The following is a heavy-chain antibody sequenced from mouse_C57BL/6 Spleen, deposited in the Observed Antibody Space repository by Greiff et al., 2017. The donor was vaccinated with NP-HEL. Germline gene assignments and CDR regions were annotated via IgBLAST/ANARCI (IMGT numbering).Heavy chain of an antibody. V-gene: IGHV10-1*01. J-gene: IGHJ4*01. CDR1: GFSFNTYA. Sequence: EVKLMESGGGLVQPKGSLKLSCAASGFSFNTYAMNWVRQAPGKGLEWVARIRSKSNNYATYYADSVKDRFTISRDDSESMLYLQMNNLKTEDTAMYYCVRQWPYYYAMDYWGQGTSVTVSS. CDR2: IRSKSNNYAT. CDR3: VRQWPYYYAMDY.